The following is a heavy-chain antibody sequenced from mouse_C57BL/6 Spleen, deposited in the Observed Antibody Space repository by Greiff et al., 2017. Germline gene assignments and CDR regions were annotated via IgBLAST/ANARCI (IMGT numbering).Heavy chain of an antibody. V-gene: IGHV3-6*01. CDR1: GYSITSGYY. CDR3: ARDPSWYFDV. J-gene: IGHJ1*03. Sequence: EVKLMESGPGLVKPSQSLSLTCSVTGYSITSGYYWNWIRQFPGNKLEWMGYISYDGSNNYNPSLKNRISITRDTSKNQFFLKLNSVTTEDTATYYCARDPSWYFDVWGTGTTVTVSS. CDR2: ISYDGSN.